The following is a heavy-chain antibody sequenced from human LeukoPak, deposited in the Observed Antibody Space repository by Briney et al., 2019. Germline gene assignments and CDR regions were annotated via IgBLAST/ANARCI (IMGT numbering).Heavy chain of an antibody. Sequence: NPGESLKISCKGSGYSFTSYWIGWVRQTPGTGLELMGIIYPGDSDTRYSPSFQGQVIISADQSISTAYLQWSSLRASDTAMYYCARSSGVYNWFDPWGQGTLVTVSS. J-gene: IGHJ5*02. CDR1: GYSFTSYW. CDR3: ARSSGVYNWFDP. D-gene: IGHD3-10*01. CDR2: IYPGDSDT. V-gene: IGHV5-51*01.